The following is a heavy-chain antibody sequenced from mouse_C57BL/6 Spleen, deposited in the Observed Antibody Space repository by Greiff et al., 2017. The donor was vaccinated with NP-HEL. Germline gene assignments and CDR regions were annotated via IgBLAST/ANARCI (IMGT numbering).Heavy chain of an antibody. CDR1: GYSITSGYY. V-gene: IGHV3-6*01. D-gene: IGHD2-2*01. Sequence: EVKLVESGPGLVKPSQSLSLTCSVTGYSITSGYYWNWIRQFPGNKLEWMGYISYDGSNNYNPSLKNRISITRDTSKNQFFLKLNSVTTEDTATYYCARGGYDEGHYWGQGTTLTVSS. J-gene: IGHJ2*01. CDR3: ARGGYDEGHY. CDR2: ISYDGSN.